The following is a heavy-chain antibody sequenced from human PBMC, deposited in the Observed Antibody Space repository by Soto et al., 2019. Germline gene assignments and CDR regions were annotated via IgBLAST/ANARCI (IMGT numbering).Heavy chain of an antibody. D-gene: IGHD3-3*01. CDR2: ISSSSSYT. CDR1: GFTFSSYG. Sequence: GGSLRLSCAASGFTFSSYGMHWVRQAPGKGLEWVSYISSSSSYTNYADSVKGRFTISRDNAKNSLYLQMNSLRAEDTAVYYCARDGSVLRFLEWLSIDAFDIWGQGTMVTVSS. J-gene: IGHJ3*02. V-gene: IGHV3-21*05. CDR3: ARDGSVLRFLEWLSIDAFDI.